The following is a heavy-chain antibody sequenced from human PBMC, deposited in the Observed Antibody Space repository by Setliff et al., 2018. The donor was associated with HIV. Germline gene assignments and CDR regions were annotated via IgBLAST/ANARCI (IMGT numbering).Heavy chain of an antibody. Sequence: PSETLSLTCAVYGGSFSGYYWSWVRQAPGKGLEWVSGISASGGNTYHADSVKGRFTSSRDNSKNTLYLQMNSLRAEDTAVYYCAKGGSSSWYMFDYWGQGTLVTVSS. V-gene: IGHV3-23*01. CDR2: ISASGGNT. D-gene: IGHD6-13*01. CDR1: GGSFSGYY. CDR3: AKGGSSSWYMFDY. J-gene: IGHJ4*02.